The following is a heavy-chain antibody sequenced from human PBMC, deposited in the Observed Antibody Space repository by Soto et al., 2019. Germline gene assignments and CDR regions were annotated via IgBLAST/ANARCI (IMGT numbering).Heavy chain of an antibody. D-gene: IGHD1-26*01. V-gene: IGHV3-73*02. J-gene: IGHJ5*02. Sequence: EAQLVESGGGLVQPGRSLKLSCAASGFTFSASGIHWVRQASGKGLEWVAHIKDKPNNYATEYAASVKGRFTISRDDSMNMAFLQMNNLKTEDTAVYSCTRQSASWEDGFDPWGQGTLVTVSS. CDR2: IKDKPNNYAT. CDR3: TRQSASWEDGFDP. CDR1: GFTFSASG.